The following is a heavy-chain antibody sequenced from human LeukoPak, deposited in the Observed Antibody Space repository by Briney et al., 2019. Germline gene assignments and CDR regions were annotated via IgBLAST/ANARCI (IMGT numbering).Heavy chain of an antibody. V-gene: IGHV3-30-3*01. CDR3: ARSNVPSKWWAYAMDF. D-gene: IGHD2-8*01. J-gene: IGHJ6*02. Sequence: HAGGSLRLSCTAFGFSFDTFSMHWVRQIPGKGLEWVAVISNDESKIYYAGSVKGRFTISRDNSRSTLYLQMDSLRPDDTAVYYCARSNVPSKWWAYAMDFWGQGTMVTVSS. CDR1: GFSFDTFS. CDR2: ISNDESKI.